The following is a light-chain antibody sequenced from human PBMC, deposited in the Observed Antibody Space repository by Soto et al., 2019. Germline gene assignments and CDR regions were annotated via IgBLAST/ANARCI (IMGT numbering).Light chain of an antibody. Sequence: EIVLTQSPGTLSLSPGERATLSCRASQSVSATYLAWYQQKPGQAPRLLIYGASNRATGIPDRFTGSGSGTDFTLTISRLEPEDFAVYFCHQYATSPYTFGQGTKLDIK. CDR3: HQYATSPYT. CDR2: GAS. CDR1: QSVSATY. V-gene: IGKV3-20*01. J-gene: IGKJ2*01.